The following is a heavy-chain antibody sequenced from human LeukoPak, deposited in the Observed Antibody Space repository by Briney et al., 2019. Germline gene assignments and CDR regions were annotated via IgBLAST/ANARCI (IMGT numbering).Heavy chain of an antibody. CDR3: TRGGELMNY. CDR1: GGSVSSGNYY. D-gene: IGHD1-26*01. V-gene: IGHV4-61*02. CDR2: IYTSGST. Sequence: PSETLSLTCTVSGGSVSSGNYYWTWIRQPAGKGLEWIGRIYTSGSTNYNPSLKSRVTISIDASKNQFSLRLSSVAAADTAVYYCTRGGELMNYWGQGTLVTVSS. J-gene: IGHJ4*02.